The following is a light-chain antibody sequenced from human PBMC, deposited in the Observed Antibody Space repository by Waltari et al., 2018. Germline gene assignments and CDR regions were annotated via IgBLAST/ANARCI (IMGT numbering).Light chain of an antibody. J-gene: IGKJ1*01. CDR1: QSIRSN. CDR2: GAS. CDR3: QHYNNWTPWT. V-gene: IGKV3-15*01. Sequence: IVMTQSPATLSVSPGERATLSRRASQSIRSNLAWYQQKPGQAPRLLIYGASTRGAGIAARCSGSRSWTEFTLTISSLQSEDVAVYYCQHYNNWTPWTFGQGTKVEIK.